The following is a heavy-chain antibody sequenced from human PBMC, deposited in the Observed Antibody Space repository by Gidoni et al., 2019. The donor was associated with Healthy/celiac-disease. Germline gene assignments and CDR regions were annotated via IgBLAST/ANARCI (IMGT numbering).Heavy chain of an antibody. J-gene: IGHJ6*02. CDR2: ISSSSSTI. V-gene: IGHV3-48*02. CDR3: ARDPGYSGYDCCGMDV. Sequence: EVQLVESGGGLVQPGGSLRLSCPASGFPFSSYSMNWVRQAPGKGLGWVSYISSSSSTIYYADSVKGRFTISRDNAKNSLYLQMNSLRDEDTAVYYCARDPGYSGYDCCGMDVWGQGTTVTVSS. D-gene: IGHD5-12*01. CDR1: GFPFSSYS.